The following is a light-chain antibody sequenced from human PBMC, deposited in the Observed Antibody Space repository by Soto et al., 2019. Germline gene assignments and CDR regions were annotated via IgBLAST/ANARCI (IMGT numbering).Light chain of an antibody. Sequence: QSVLTQPPSASGALGQRVTISCSGGSSNIGSNTVNWYQQPPGTAPKLLICSTDQRPSGVPDRFSGSKSGTSASLAITGPQAEDEADYYCQSYDSSLHGVFGGGTKVTVL. J-gene: IGLJ2*01. V-gene: IGLV1-44*01. CDR2: STD. CDR1: SSNIGSNT. CDR3: QSYDSSLHGV.